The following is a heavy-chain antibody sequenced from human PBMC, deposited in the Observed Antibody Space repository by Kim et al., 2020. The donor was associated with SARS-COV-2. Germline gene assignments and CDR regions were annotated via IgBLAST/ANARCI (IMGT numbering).Heavy chain of an antibody. D-gene: IGHD3-22*01. Sequence: GSLRLSCAASGFTFSDYYMSWIRQAPGKGLEWVSYISSSGSTIYYADSVKGRFTISRDNAKNSQYLQMNSLRAEDTAVYYCARAAYYYDSSGYVAYWGQGTLVTVSS. CDR1: GFTFSDYY. CDR2: ISSSGSTI. J-gene: IGHJ4*02. CDR3: ARAAYYYDSSGYVAY. V-gene: IGHV3-11*01.